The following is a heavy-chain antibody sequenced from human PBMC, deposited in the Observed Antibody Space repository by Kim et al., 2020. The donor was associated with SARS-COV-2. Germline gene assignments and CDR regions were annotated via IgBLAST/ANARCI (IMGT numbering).Heavy chain of an antibody. D-gene: IGHD2-2*01. J-gene: IGHJ4*02. CDR2: ILYNSEAT. V-gene: IGHV3-23*01. CDR1: GFAFDTYA. CDR3: VTAAQIVAPDLTW. Sequence: LSLTCAASGFAFDTYAMSSVRQAPGKGLEWVSAILYNSEATYYADSVKGRFTISRDNSKNTMYLLMDSLPAEDAAVYYCVTAAQIVAPDLTWWGKGTLVTVSS.